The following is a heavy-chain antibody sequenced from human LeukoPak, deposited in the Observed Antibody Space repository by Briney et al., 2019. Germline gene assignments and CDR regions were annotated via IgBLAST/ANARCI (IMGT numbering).Heavy chain of an antibody. CDR1: GGSFSGYY. V-gene: IGHV4-34*01. D-gene: IGHD6-19*01. J-gene: IGHJ4*02. CDR2: INHSGST. Sequence: SETLSLTCAVYGGSFSGYYWSWIRQPPGKGLEWIGEINHSGSTNYNPSLKSRVTISVDTSKNQFSLKLSSVTAADTAVYYCARGGNGWYDYWGQGTLVTVS. CDR3: ARGGNGWYDY.